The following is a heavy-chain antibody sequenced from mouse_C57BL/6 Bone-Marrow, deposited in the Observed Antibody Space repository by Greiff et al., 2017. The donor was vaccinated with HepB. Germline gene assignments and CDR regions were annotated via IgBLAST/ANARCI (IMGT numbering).Heavy chain of an antibody. J-gene: IGHJ4*01. CDR3: ARRIYDGMDY. Sequence: EVMLVESGGGLVQPGGSLKLSCAASGFTFSDYGMAWVRQAPRKGPEWLAFISNLAYSIYYADTVTGRFTISRENAKNTLYLEMSSLRSEDTAMYYCARRIYDGMDYWGQGTSVTVSS. CDR2: ISNLAYSI. D-gene: IGHD2-3*01. V-gene: IGHV5-15*01. CDR1: GFTFSDYG.